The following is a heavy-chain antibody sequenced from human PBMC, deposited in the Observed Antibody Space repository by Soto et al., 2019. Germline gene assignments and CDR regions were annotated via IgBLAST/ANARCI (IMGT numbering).Heavy chain of an antibody. Sequence: EVQLVESGGGLVQPGGSLRLSCAASGFTFSDCGMNWVRQAPGKGLEWVSYISSSSSTIYYADSVKGRFTISRDNANTSLYLQMNSLRAEDSAVYYCARKGDYGDFDWYFDLWGRGTLVTVSS. D-gene: IGHD4-17*01. CDR2: ISSSSSTI. CDR1: GFTFSDCG. V-gene: IGHV3-48*01. J-gene: IGHJ2*01. CDR3: ARKGDYGDFDWYFDL.